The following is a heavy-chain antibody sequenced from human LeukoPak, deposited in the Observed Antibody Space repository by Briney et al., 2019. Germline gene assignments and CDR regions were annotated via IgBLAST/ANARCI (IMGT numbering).Heavy chain of an antibody. CDR2: IYNSGRT. J-gene: IGHJ5*02. Sequence: SETLSHTCTVSGGSISRSRDFWGWIRQPPGKGLEWTGSIYNSGRTYYNPSLKSRVTISVDTSKNQFSLKVNSVTAADTAVYYCAVQAGEGGWFDPWGQGTLGTVSS. V-gene: IGHV4-39*07. D-gene: IGHD6-13*01. CDR3: AVQAGEGGWFDP. CDR1: GGSISRSRDF.